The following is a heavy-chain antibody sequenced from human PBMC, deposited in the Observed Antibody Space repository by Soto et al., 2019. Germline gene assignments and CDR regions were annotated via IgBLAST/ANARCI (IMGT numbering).Heavy chain of an antibody. Sequence: ASEKVSCKVSGYTLTELSMHWVRQAPGKGLEWMGGFDPEDGETIYAQKFQRRVTMTEDTSTDTAYMELSSLRSEDTAVYYCATAGITMVRGGFDYWGQGTLVTVSS. CDR3: ATAGITMVRGGFDY. J-gene: IGHJ4*02. CDR1: GYTLTELS. D-gene: IGHD3-10*01. CDR2: FDPEDGET. V-gene: IGHV1-24*01.